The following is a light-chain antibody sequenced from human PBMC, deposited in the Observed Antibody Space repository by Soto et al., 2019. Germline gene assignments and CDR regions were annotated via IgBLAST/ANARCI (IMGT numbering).Light chain of an antibody. CDR1: QRVSDSS. J-gene: IGKJ2*01. CDR2: GAS. CDR3: QLYGDSPMYT. V-gene: IGKV3-20*01. Sequence: EIVLTQSPGTLSLSPGERATLSCRASQRVSDSSLAWYHQKPGQAPRLLIYGASRRATGIPDTFSGSGSGTDFTLIISRLEPEEVAVYYCQLYGDSPMYTFGQGTKLEIK.